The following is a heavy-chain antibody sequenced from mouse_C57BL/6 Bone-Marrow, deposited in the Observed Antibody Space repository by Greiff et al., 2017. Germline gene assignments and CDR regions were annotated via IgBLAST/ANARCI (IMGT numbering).Heavy chain of an antibody. Sequence: QVQLQQPGAELVKPGASVKMSCKASGYTFTSYWITWVKQRPGQGLEWIGDIYPGSGSTNYHEKFKSKGTLTVDTSSSTAYMQLSSLTSEDSAVYDCARWGWVLLHDMDYWGQGTSVTVSA. D-gene: IGHD2-3*01. J-gene: IGHJ4*01. CDR3: ARWGWVLLHDMDY. V-gene: IGHV1-55*01. CDR1: GYTFTSYW. CDR2: IYPGSGST.